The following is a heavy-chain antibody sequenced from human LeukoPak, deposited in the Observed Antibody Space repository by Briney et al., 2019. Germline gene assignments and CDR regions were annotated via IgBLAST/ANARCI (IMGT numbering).Heavy chain of an antibody. CDR3: TRRGGDC. CDR1: GGSISSYY. J-gene: IGHJ4*02. CDR2: IYYSGNT. Sequence: NPSETLSLTCTVSGGSISSYYWSWIRQPPGKGLEWIGYIYYSGNTNYNPSLKSRVTMSVDTSKNQFSLKLSSVTAADTAIYYCTRRGGDCWGQGTLVTVSS. D-gene: IGHD3-10*01. V-gene: IGHV4-59*01.